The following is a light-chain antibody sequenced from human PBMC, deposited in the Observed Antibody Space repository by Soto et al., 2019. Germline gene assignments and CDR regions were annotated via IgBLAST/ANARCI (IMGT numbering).Light chain of an antibody. V-gene: IGLV2-14*01. Sequence: QSALTQPASVSGSPGQSITISCTGTSSDVGNYNYVSWYQQHPAKAPKLMIFEVSNRPSGISSRFSGSKSGNTASLTIYGLQAEDEADYYCSSYTSSRNYVFGTGTTVTVL. J-gene: IGLJ1*01. CDR1: SSDVGNYNY. CDR3: SSYTSSRNYV. CDR2: EVS.